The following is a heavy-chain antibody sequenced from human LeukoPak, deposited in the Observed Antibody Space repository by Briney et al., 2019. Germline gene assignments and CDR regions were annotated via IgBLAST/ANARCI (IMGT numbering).Heavy chain of an antibody. V-gene: IGHV3-21*01. D-gene: IGHD1-14*01. CDR1: GFTFNRYS. J-gene: IGHJ6*03. CDR2: ITSRSSYI. Sequence: GVSLRLSCAASGFTFNRYSMNWVRQAPGKGLEWVSSITSRSSYIHYADSVRGRFTISRDTAKNSVFLQMNSLRAEDTAVYYCAGAAESPYYYYYYYMDVWGKGTTVTVSS. CDR3: AGAAESPYYYYYYYMDV.